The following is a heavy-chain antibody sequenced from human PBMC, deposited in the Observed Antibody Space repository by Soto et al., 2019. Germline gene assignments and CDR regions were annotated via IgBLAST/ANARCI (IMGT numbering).Heavy chain of an antibody. CDR1: GYTFTSYG. CDR2: ISAYNGNT. D-gene: IGHD1-26*01. J-gene: IGHJ6*02. V-gene: IGHV1-18*04. Sequence: ASVKVSCKASGYTFTSYGISWVRQAPGQGLEWMGWISAYNGNTNYAQKLQGRVTMTTDTSTSTAYMELRSLRSDDTAVYYCARGVIVGAYYYYYGMDVWGQGTTVTVYS. CDR3: ARGVIVGAYYYYYGMDV.